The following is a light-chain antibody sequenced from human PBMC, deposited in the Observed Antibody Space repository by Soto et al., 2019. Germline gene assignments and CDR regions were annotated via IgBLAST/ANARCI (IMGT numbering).Light chain of an antibody. CDR1: QSIRSW. CDR3: QQYNSYPWT. J-gene: IGKJ1*01. Sequence: DIQMTQSPSTLSASVGDRVTITCRASQSIRSWLAWYQQKPGKAPKLLIYKASSLETGVPLRFRGSGSGTEFTLTISSLQPDDFDTYYCQQYNSYPWTLGQGTKVDIK. CDR2: KAS. V-gene: IGKV1-5*03.